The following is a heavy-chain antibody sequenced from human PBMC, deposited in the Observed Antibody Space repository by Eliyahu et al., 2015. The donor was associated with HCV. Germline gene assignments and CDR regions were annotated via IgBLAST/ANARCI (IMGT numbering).Heavy chain of an antibody. Sequence: QVQLVESGGGVVQPGRSLRLSCAASGFTFSSYGMHWVRQAPGKGLEWVAVISYDGSNKYYADSVKGRFTISRDNSKNTLYLQMNSLRAEDTAVYYCAKDRGGYSGYGLDYWGQGTLVTVSS. V-gene: IGHV3-30*18. D-gene: IGHD5-12*01. CDR3: AKDRGGYSGYGLDY. CDR1: GFTFSSYG. J-gene: IGHJ4*02. CDR2: ISYDGSNK.